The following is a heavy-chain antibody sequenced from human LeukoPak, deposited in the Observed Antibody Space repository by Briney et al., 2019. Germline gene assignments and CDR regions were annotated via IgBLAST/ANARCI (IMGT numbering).Heavy chain of an antibody. Sequence: GGSLRLSCSASGFTFSSNAMHWVRQAPGKGLECVSAISSNGGSTYYPDSVKGRFTISRDNSKNTLYLQMDSLRAEDAVVYYCARDLGRYDSNQGPLDAFDIWGQGTMVTVSS. J-gene: IGHJ3*02. D-gene: IGHD3-22*01. CDR1: GFTFSSNA. CDR3: ARDLGRYDSNQGPLDAFDI. CDR2: ISSNGGST. V-gene: IGHV3-64*04.